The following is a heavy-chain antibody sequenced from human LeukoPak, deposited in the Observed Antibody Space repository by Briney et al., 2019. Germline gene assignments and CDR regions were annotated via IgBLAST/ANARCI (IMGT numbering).Heavy chain of an antibody. CDR2: ISGSGGST. CDR1: GFTFSSYA. CDR3: AKGGDDFWSGYSDY. V-gene: IGHV3-23*01. Sequence: GGSLRLSCAASGFTFSSYAMSWVRQAPGKGLEWVSAISGSGGSTYYADSVKGWFTISRDNSKNTLYLQMNSLRAEDTAVYYCAKGGDDFWSGYSDYWGQGTLVTVSS. D-gene: IGHD3-3*01. J-gene: IGHJ4*02.